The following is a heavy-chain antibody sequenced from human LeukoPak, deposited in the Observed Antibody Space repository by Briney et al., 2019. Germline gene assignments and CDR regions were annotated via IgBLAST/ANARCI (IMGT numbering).Heavy chain of an antibody. J-gene: IGHJ4*02. CDR1: GDSMSDYF. V-gene: IGHV4-59*01. Sequence: PSETLSLTCTVSGDSMSDYFWTWIRQPPGKGLEWIGYAADSGSPNYNPSLKSRVTISVDSSTNHFSLRLTSVTAADTAIYYRAAMTTVTMYSYFFDSWGQGTLLTVSS. CDR2: AADSGSP. CDR3: AAMTTVTMYSYFFDS. D-gene: IGHD4-17*01.